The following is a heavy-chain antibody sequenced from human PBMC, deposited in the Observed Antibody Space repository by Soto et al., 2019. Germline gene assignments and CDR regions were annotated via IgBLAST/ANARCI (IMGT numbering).Heavy chain of an antibody. CDR1: GFTFSDYY. Sequence: PGGSLRLSCAASGFTFSDYYMSWIRQAPGKGLEWVSYISSSGSTIYYADSVKGRFTISRDNAKNSLYLQMNSLRAEDTAVYYCARVATITYAYYYYMDVWGKGTTVTVSS. V-gene: IGHV3-11*01. CDR3: ARVATITYAYYYYMDV. D-gene: IGHD5-12*01. J-gene: IGHJ6*03. CDR2: ISSSGSTI.